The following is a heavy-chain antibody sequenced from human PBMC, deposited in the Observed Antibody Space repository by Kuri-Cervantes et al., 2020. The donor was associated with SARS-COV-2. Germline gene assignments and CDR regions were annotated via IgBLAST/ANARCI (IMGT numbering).Heavy chain of an antibody. J-gene: IGHJ4*02. D-gene: IGHD3-3*01. Sequence: ASGRVSCKASGFTFTNSGFSWVRQAPGRGLEWMGWISAYNGFTRYTERFQGRVTMTTDTSTNTAHMELRSLRSDDTALYFCARAPDFDIWDGYPYYFDYWGQGTLVTVSS. CDR1: GFTFTNSG. CDR3: ARAPDFDIWDGYPYYFDY. V-gene: IGHV1-18*01. CDR2: ISAYNGFT.